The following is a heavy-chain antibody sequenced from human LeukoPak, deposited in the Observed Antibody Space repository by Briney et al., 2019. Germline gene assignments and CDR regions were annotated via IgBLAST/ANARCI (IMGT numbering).Heavy chain of an antibody. V-gene: IGHV3-23*01. D-gene: IGHD3-16*01. CDR1: GFSFTSHA. CDR3: AKDTGEHYFDY. CDR2: ISYSGDRT. Sequence: GGSLRLSCAASGFSFTSHAMSWVRQAPGKGLEWVSAISYSGDRTYYGDSVKGRFTISRDNSKSTLNLQMNSLRAEDTAVYYCAKDTGEHYFDYWGQGTLVTVSS. J-gene: IGHJ4*02.